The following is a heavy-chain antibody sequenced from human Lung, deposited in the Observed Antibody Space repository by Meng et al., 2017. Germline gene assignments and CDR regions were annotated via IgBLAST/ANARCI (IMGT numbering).Heavy chain of an antibody. CDR1: GFYFNNPW. D-gene: IGHD1-26*01. CDR3: TWDDKAVSDY. V-gene: IGHV3-15*01. J-gene: IGHJ4*02. Sequence: ELLLVESGGELVKPAVSLRLSCAASGFYFNNPWMSWGRQAPGKGLEWVGRIKSNTDGGTAEYAAPVTGRFTISRDDSKSTLYLQMSGLRIDDTGVYYCTWDDKAVSDYWGQGTLVTVSS. CDR2: IKSNTDGGTA.